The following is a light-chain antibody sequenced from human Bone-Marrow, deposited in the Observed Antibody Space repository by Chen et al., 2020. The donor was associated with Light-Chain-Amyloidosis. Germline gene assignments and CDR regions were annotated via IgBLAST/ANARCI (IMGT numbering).Light chain of an antibody. J-gene: IGLJ2*01. CDR1: DLPTKY. CDR3: QSADSSGTYEVI. CDR2: RDT. Sequence: SYALTQPPSVSLSPGPTARITCSGDDLPTKYAYWYQQKPGQAPVLVIHRDTERPSGISERFSGSSSGTTATLTISGVQAEDEADYHCQSADSSGTYEVIFGGGTKLTVL. V-gene: IGLV3-25*03.